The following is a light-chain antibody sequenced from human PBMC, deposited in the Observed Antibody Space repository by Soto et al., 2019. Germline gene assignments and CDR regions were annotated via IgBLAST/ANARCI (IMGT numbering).Light chain of an antibody. Sequence: QSALTQPASVSGSPGQSITISCTGTSSDVGAFNYVSWYQQYPGKAPKLIIYEVTNRPSGVSNRFSGSKSGNTASLTISGLWTEDEADYYCNSYASSSARVFGGGTKVTVL. CDR2: EVT. J-gene: IGLJ3*02. V-gene: IGLV2-14*01. CDR1: SSDVGAFNY. CDR3: NSYASSSARV.